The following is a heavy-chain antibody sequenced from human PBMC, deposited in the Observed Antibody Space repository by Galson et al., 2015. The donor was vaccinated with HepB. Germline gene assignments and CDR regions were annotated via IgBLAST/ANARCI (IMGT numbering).Heavy chain of an antibody. Sequence: SLRLSCAVSGFTVSSNYMSWVRQAPGKGLEWVSVVYSGGDTYYADSVKGRFTISRDNSKNTLYLQMNSLRAEDTAVYYCARAAAGTAVFLDYWGQGTLVTVSS. D-gene: IGHD6-13*01. CDR3: ARAAAGTAVFLDY. J-gene: IGHJ4*02. V-gene: IGHV3-53*01. CDR2: VYSGGDT. CDR1: GFTVSSNY.